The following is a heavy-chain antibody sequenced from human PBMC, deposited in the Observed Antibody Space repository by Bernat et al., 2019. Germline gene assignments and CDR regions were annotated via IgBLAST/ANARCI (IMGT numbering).Heavy chain of an antibody. CDR1: GGTFSSYA. CDR3: ARSLGLRSLYYYYYMDV. D-gene: IGHD4-17*01. CDR2: IIPIFGTA. V-gene: IGHV1-69*01. J-gene: IGHJ6*03. Sequence: QVQLVQSGAEVKKPGSSVKVSCKASGGTFSSYAISWVRQAPGQGLEWMGGIIPIFGTANYAQKFQGRVTITADESTSTAYMELGSLRSEDTAVYYCARSLGLRSLYYYYYMDVWGKGTTVTVSS.